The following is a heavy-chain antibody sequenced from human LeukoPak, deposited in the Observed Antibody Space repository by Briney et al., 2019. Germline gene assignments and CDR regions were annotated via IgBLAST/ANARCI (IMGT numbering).Heavy chain of an antibody. V-gene: IGHV1-2*02. Sequence: ASVKVSCKASGYTFTGYYMHWVRPAPGQGLEWMGWINPNCGGTNYAQKFQGRVTMTRDKSISTAYMEPSRLRSDDTAVYYCARVSVLLWFGEVDAFDIWGQGTMVTVSS. J-gene: IGHJ3*02. D-gene: IGHD3-10*01. CDR2: INPNCGGT. CDR3: ARVSVLLWFGEVDAFDI. CDR1: GYTFTGYY.